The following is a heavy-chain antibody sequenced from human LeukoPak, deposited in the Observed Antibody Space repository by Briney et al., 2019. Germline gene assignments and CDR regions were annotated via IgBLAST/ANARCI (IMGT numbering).Heavy chain of an antibody. J-gene: IGHJ5*02. CDR1: GYTFTSFD. Sequence: ASVKVSCKTSGYTFTSFDITWVRQATGQGLEWMGWMNPNSGNTGYAQRFQGRVTMTRNPSISTAYMELSSLRSEDTAVYYCARDSGTTGEVKFDPWGQGTLVTVSS. D-gene: IGHD3-10*01. V-gene: IGHV1-8*01. CDR3: ARDSGTTGEVKFDP. CDR2: MNPNSGNT.